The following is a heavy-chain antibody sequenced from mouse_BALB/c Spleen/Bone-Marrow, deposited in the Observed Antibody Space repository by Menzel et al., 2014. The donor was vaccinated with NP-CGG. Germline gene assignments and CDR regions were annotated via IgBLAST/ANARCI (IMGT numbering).Heavy chain of an antibody. CDR2: IRNKANGYTT. Sequence: EVQLVESGGGLVQPGGSLRLSCATSGFTFTDYYMNWVRQPPGKALEWLGLIRNKANGYTTEYSASVKGRFTISRDNSQSILYLQMNTLRAEDSATYYCARDMGGLLFDYWGQGTTLTVSS. CDR3: ARDMGGLLFDY. D-gene: IGHD2-3*01. CDR1: GFTFTDYY. V-gene: IGHV7-3*02. J-gene: IGHJ2*01.